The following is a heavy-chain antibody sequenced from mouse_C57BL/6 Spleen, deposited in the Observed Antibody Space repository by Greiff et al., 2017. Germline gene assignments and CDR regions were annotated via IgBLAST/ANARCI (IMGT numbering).Heavy chain of an antibody. CDR3: ARWDYDCDDAWFAY. Sequence: QVHVKQPGAELVKPGASVKMSCKASGYTFTSYWITWVKQRPGQGLEWIGDIYPGSGSTNYNEKFKSKATLTVDTSSSTAYMQLSSLTSEDSAVYYCARWDYDCDDAWFAYWGQGTLVTVSA. V-gene: IGHV1-55*01. CDR2: IYPGSGST. CDR1: GYTFTSYW. D-gene: IGHD2-4*01. J-gene: IGHJ3*01.